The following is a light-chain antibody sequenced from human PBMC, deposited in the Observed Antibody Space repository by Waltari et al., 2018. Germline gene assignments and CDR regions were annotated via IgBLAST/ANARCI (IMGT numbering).Light chain of an antibody. J-gene: IGKJ5*01. V-gene: IGKV3-11*01. CDR3: QQRSNSPPIT. CDR1: QSIRTS. CDR2: DAS. Sequence: EIVLTQSPATLSLSPGERATLSCRASQSIRTSLAWYQPKSGQPPLLLIYDASNRATDTPPRFSGSGAETDFTLTFSSLEPEDFAIYYCQQRSNSPPITFGQGTRLEI.